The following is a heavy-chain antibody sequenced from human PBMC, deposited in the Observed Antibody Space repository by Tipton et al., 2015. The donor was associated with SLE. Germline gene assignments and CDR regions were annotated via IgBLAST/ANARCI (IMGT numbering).Heavy chain of an antibody. CDR1: GFTFSNYA. V-gene: IGHV3-23*03. D-gene: IGHD5-24*01. CDR2: FYIGGSA. Sequence: SLRLSCAASGFTFSNYAMGWVRQAPGKGLEWVSVFYIGGSAYYADSVKGRFTISRDNSKNTLYLQMNSLRADDTAVYYCARVEGIQVIELEDYYFDYWGQGTLVTVS. J-gene: IGHJ4*02. CDR3: ARVEGIQVIELEDYYFDY.